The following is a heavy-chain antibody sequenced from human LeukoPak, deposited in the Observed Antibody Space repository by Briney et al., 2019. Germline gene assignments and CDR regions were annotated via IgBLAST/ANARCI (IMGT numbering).Heavy chain of an antibody. V-gene: IGHV4-31*03. CDR2: IHYSGST. Sequence: SETLSLTCTVSGGSISSGDYYWSWIRQHPGKGLEWIGYIHYSGSTYYNPSLKSRVIISVDTSKNQFSLKLSSVTAADTAVYYCSTTITGLSGYFDCGGQGTLVTVSS. CDR3: STTITGLSGYFDC. CDR1: GGSISSGDYY. D-gene: IGHD5-12*01. J-gene: IGHJ4*03.